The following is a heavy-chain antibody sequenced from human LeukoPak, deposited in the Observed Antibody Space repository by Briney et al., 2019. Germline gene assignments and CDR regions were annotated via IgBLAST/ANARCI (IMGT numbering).Heavy chain of an antibody. CDR1: GFTFSSYG. CDR3: ARDNGSDRLLRFGELPY. Sequence: GGSLRLSCAASGFTFSSYGMHWVRQAPGKGLEWVAVIWYDGSNKYYADSVKGRFTISRDNSKNTLYLQMNSLRAEDTAVYYCARDNGSDRLLRFGELPYWGQGTLVTVSS. D-gene: IGHD3-10*01. V-gene: IGHV3-33*01. CDR2: IWYDGSNK. J-gene: IGHJ4*02.